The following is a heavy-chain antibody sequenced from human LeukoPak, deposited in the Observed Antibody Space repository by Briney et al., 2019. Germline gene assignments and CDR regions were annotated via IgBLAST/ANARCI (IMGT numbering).Heavy chain of an antibody. CDR1: GYTFTGYY. V-gene: IGHV1-2*02. D-gene: IGHD3-10*01. CDR3: ARDRVLLWFGESPGAFDI. CDR2: INSNSGGT. J-gene: IGHJ3*02. Sequence: ASVKVSCKASGYTFTGYYMHWVRQAPGQGLEWMGWINSNSGGTNYAQKFQGRVTMTRDTSISTAYMELSRLRSDDTAVYYCARDRVLLWFGESPGAFDIWGQGTMVTVSS.